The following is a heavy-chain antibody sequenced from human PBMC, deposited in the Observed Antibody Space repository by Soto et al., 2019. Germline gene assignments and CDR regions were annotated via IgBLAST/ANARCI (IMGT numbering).Heavy chain of an antibody. CDR2: VYWNDDK. CDR1: GFSLTTSGVG. D-gene: IGHD4-17*01. V-gene: IGHV2-5*01. Sequence: QITLKESGPTLLKPTQTLTLTCTFSGFSLTTSGVGVGWFRQPPGKALEWLALVYWNDDKRYSPSLKNRLTITRDTSKSQVVLTMTNMDPVDTASYYCPHYMTTMNTGYFGYWGQGTLVTVSS. CDR3: PHYMTTMNTGYFGY. J-gene: IGHJ4*02.